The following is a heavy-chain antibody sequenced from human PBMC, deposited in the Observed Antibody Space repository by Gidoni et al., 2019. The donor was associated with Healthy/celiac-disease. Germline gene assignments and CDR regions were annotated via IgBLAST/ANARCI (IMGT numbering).Heavy chain of an antibody. CDR3: ARFNSSGYYPGYFDL. D-gene: IGHD3-22*01. CDR2: IDYSGST. Sequence: QVQLQESGPGLVKPSETLSLPCTVSGGSISSYYWSWIRQPPGTGLEWIGYIDYSGSTNDNPSLKSRVTIAVDTSKNQFSLKLSSVTAADTAVYYCARFNSSGYYPGYFDLWGRGTLVTVSS. CDR1: GGSISSYY. J-gene: IGHJ2*01. V-gene: IGHV4-59*01.